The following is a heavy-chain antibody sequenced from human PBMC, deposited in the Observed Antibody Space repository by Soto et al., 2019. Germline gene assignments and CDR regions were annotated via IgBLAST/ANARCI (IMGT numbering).Heavy chain of an antibody. D-gene: IGHD3-16*01. CDR3: ARDSGYDYRGYDYVWGIDY. CDR1: GFTFSSYG. J-gene: IGHJ4*02. CDR2: ISYDGSNK. Sequence: QVQLVESGGGVVQPGRSLRLSCAASGFTFSSYGMHWVRQAPGKGLEWVAVISYDGSNKYYADSVKGRFTISRDNSKNTLYLQMNSLRAEDTAVYYCARDSGYDYRGYDYVWGIDYWGQGTLVTVSS. V-gene: IGHV3-30*03.